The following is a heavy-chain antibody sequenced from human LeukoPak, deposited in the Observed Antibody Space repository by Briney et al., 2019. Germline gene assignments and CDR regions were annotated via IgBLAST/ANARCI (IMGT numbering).Heavy chain of an antibody. CDR2: IDYSGST. J-gene: IGHJ4*02. CDR3: ARDFVNRNYGYFY. CDR1: GGSISSSSYY. Sequence: PSQTLSLTCTVSGGSISSSSYYWGWIRQSPVKGLEWIGSIDYSGSTYYNPSLKSRITISLDTSKNQFSLKLSSVTAADTAVYYCARDFVNRNYGYFYWGQGTLVTVSS. D-gene: IGHD5-18*01. V-gene: IGHV4-39*07.